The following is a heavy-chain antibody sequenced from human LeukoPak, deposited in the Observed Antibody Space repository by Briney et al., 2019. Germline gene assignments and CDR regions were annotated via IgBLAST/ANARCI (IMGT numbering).Heavy chain of an antibody. CDR2: IIPILGIA. CDR1: GGTFSSYA. D-gene: IGHD6-19*01. Sequence: SVKGSCKASGGTFSSYAISWVRQPPGQGLEWIGRIIPILGIANYAQKFQGRVTITADKSTSTAYMERSSLRSEDTAVYYCAREPFRRAVAAVYYGMDVWGQGTTVTVSS. CDR3: AREPFRRAVAAVYYGMDV. V-gene: IGHV1-69*04. J-gene: IGHJ6*02.